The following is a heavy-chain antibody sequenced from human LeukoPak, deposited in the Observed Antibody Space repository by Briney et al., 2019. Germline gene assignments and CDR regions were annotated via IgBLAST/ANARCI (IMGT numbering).Heavy chain of an antibody. Sequence: SETLSLTCTVSGGSISSYYWSWIRQPAGKGLEWIGRIYTSGSTNYNPSLKSRVTMSVDTSKNQFSLKLSSVTAADTAVYYCASLIRGYSYGYWDYWGQGTLVTVSS. V-gene: IGHV4-4*07. CDR1: GGSISSYY. J-gene: IGHJ4*02. CDR2: IYTSGST. D-gene: IGHD5-18*01. CDR3: ASLIRGYSYGYWDY.